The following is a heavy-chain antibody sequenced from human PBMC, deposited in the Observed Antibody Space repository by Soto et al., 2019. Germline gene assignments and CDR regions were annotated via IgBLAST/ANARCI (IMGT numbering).Heavy chain of an antibody. V-gene: IGHV3-30-3*01. Sequence: GGSLRLSCAASGFTFSSYAMHWVRQAPGKGLEWVAVISYDGSNKYYADSVKGRFTISRDNSKNTLYLQMNSLRAEDTAVYYCARDLSYYSNYESYYYYGMDVWGQGTTVTVSS. J-gene: IGHJ6*02. CDR2: ISYDGSNK. CDR1: GFTFSSYA. D-gene: IGHD4-4*01. CDR3: ARDLSYYSNYESYYYYGMDV.